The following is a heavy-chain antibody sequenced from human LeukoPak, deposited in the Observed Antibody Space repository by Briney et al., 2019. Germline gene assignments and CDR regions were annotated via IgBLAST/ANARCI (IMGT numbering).Heavy chain of an antibody. CDR3: AKQSRYDSSGYSTIFDY. D-gene: IGHD3-22*01. CDR2: ISGSGGST. CDR1: GFTFSSYA. J-gene: IGHJ4*02. Sequence: PGGSLRLSCAASGFTFSSYAMSWVRQAPGKGPEWVSAISGSGGSTYYADSVKGRFTISRDNSKNTLYPQMNSLRAEDTAVYYCAKQSRYDSSGYSTIFDYWGQGTLVTVSS. V-gene: IGHV3-23*01.